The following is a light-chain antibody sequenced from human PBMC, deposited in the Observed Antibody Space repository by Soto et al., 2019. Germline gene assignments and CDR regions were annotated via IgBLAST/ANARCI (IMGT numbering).Light chain of an antibody. V-gene: IGLV2-23*01. CDR1: SSNLGSYDL. CDR2: KAS. J-gene: IGLJ2*01. Sequence: QSALTQPASVSGSPGQSITISCTGTSSNLGSYDLVSWYQQYPGQAPKLLIYKASKRPAGVSDRFSGFKSGSTASLTISGLQADDEAEYYCCSFEGRTPLVVFGGGTKLTVL. CDR3: CSFEGRTPLVV.